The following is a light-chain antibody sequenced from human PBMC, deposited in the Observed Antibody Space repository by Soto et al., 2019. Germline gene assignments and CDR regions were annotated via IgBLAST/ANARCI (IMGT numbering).Light chain of an antibody. CDR1: QSLLHSSGNTY. Sequence: DIVMNQSPLSLPVTPGEPASISCRSSQSLLHSSGNTYLDWYLQKPGQSPQLLMYMGSNRASGVTDGFSRSGSGPDFTLKISRVEAEDVGVDYCMQSLQGRTFGGGTKVEIK. V-gene: IGKV2-28*01. CDR2: MGS. J-gene: IGKJ4*01. CDR3: MQSLQGRT.